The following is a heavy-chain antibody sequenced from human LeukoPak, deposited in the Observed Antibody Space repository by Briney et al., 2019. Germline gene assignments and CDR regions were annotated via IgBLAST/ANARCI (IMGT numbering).Heavy chain of an antibody. CDR2: IPNSGST. Sequence: SETLSLTCTVSGGSISSHYWTWIRQSPVKGLEWIGDIPNSGSTSYNPSPKSRVTISIDTTKDQFSLKLGSVAAADTAVYYCGRDALVGYFSYYYMDVWGKGTTVTVSS. J-gene: IGHJ6*03. V-gene: IGHV4-59*11. CDR1: GGSISSHY. CDR3: GRDALVGYFSYYYMDV. D-gene: IGHD2-15*01.